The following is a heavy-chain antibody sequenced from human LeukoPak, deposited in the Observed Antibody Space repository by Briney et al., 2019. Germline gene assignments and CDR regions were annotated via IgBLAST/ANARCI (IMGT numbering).Heavy chain of an antibody. CDR1: GLSISDNY. J-gene: IGHJ6*02. V-gene: IGHV3-53*01. Sequence: PGGSLRLSCAASGLSISDNYMSGVRQAPGKGLEWVSNIHSGGNIYYADSVKGRFTISRDNSKNTPYLQMNSLRAEDTAVYYCARDRGYPLDVWGQGTTVTVSS. CDR2: IHSGGNI. CDR3: ARDRGYPLDV. D-gene: IGHD1-1*01.